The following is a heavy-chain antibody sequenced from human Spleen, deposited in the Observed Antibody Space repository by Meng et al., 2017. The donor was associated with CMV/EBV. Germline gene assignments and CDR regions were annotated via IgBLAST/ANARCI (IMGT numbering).Heavy chain of an antibody. CDR2: IYTSGST. CDR1: GDSISSDIW. D-gene: IGHD2-15*01. CDR3: ARVGPNPYCSGGSCYPYYFDY. Sequence: QVQLQQAGPGLLQLWGTLSLTFTVSGDSISSDIWWSWVRQPPGKGLEWIGRIYTSGSTNYNPSLKSRVTMSVDTSKNQFSLKLSSVTAADTAVYYCARVGPNPYCSGGSCYPYYFDYWGQGTLVTVSS. V-gene: IGHV4-4*02. J-gene: IGHJ4*02.